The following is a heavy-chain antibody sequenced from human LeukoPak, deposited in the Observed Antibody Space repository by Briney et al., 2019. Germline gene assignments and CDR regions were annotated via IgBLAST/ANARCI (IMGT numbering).Heavy chain of an antibody. CDR1: RFTFSTYG. J-gene: IGHJ4*02. V-gene: IGHV3-30*03. Sequence: PGGSLRLSCAASRFTFSTYGMHWVRQAPGKGLEWVAVISYDGSNKYYADSVKGRFTISRDNAKKSLYLQMNSLRADDTAVYYCARDHLRRSGELSLFDYWGQGTLVTVSS. CDR2: ISYDGSNK. CDR3: ARDHLRRSGELSLFDY. D-gene: IGHD3-16*02.